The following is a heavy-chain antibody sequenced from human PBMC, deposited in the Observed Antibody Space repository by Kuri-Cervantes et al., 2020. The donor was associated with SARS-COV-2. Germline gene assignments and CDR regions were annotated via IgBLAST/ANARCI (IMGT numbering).Heavy chain of an antibody. J-gene: IGHJ5*02. CDR2: FDPEDGET. Sequence: ASVKVSCKVSGYTLTELSMHWVRQAPGKGLEWTGGFDPEDGETIYAQKFQGRVTMTEDTSTDTAYMELSSLRSEDTAVYYCAKGPPYYDPSNWFDPWGQGTLVTVSS. CDR1: GYTLTELS. V-gene: IGHV1-24*01. D-gene: IGHD3-3*01. CDR3: AKGPPYYDPSNWFDP.